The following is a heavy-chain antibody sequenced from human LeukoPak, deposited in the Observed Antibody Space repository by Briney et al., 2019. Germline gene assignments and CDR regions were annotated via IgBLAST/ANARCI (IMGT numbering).Heavy chain of an antibody. V-gene: IGHV4-39*01. CDR3: ARLGSRQSGYSYGLFDY. J-gene: IGHJ4*02. D-gene: IGHD5-18*01. CDR1: GGSISSSSYY. CDR2: IYYSGST. Sequence: SETLSLTCTVSGGSISSSSYYWGWIRQPPGKGLEWIGSIYYSGSTYYNPSLKSRVTISVDTSKNQFSLKLRSVTAADTAVYYCARLGSRQSGYSYGLFDYWGQGTLVTVSS.